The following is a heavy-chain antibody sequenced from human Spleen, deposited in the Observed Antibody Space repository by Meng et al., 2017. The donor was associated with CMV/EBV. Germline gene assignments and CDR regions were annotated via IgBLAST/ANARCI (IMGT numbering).Heavy chain of an antibody. CDR1: GGSLSSRNW. Sequence: QGQLQESGPGRVKPSGTLSLICADSGGSLSSRNWWSWVRQPPGKGLEWIGEIYHSGSTNYNPSLKSRVTISVDESKNQFSLRLSSVTAADTAVYYCARVGAYCGGDCYHPRWGQGTLVTVSS. CDR3: ARVGAYCGGDCYHPR. CDR2: IYHSGST. J-gene: IGHJ4*02. D-gene: IGHD2-21*02. V-gene: IGHV4-4*02.